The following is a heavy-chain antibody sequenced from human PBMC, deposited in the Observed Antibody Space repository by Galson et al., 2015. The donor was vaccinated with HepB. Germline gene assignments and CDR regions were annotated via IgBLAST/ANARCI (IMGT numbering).Heavy chain of an antibody. CDR1: GFTFSSYG. D-gene: IGHD4-17*01. CDR2: IWYDGSNK. J-gene: IGHJ4*02. Sequence: SLRLSCAASGFTFSSYGMHWVRQAPGKGLEWVAVIWYDGSNKYYADSVKGRFTISRDNSKNTLYLQMNSLRAEDTAVYYCARVDGGRALTTGLGLYYWGQGTLVTVSS. V-gene: IGHV3-33*01. CDR3: ARVDGGRALTTGLGLYY.